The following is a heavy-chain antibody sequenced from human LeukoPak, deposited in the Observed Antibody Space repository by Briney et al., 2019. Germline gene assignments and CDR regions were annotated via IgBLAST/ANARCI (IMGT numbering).Heavy chain of an antibody. Sequence: PGGSLRLSCAASGFTLSSYSMNWVRQAPGKGLEWVSSISSSSSYIYYADSVKGRFTISRDNAKNSLYLQMNSLRAEDTAVYYCARETGRRITMVRGVTPFDYWGQGTLVTVSS. CDR1: GFTLSSYS. V-gene: IGHV3-21*01. CDR2: ISSSSSYI. D-gene: IGHD3-10*01. J-gene: IGHJ4*02. CDR3: ARETGRRITMVRGVTPFDY.